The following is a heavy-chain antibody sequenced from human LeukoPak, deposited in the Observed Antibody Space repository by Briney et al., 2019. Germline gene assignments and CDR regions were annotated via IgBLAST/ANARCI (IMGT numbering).Heavy chain of an antibody. V-gene: IGHV3-21*01. CDR2: ISSSSSYI. D-gene: IGHD2-2*02. CDR1: GFTFSSYS. J-gene: IGHJ4*02. Sequence: PGGSLRLSCAASGFTFSSYSMNWVRQAPGKGLEWVSSISSSSSYIYYADSVKGRFTISRDNAKNSLYLQMNSLRAEDTAVYYCARDSGWHCSSTSCYIPYWGQGTLVTVSS. CDR3: ARDSGWHCSSTSCYIPY.